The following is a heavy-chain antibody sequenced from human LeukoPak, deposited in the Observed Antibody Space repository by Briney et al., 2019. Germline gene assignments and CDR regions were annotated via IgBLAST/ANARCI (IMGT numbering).Heavy chain of an antibody. D-gene: IGHD5-18*01. CDR1: GFTFSSYW. Sequence: GXSLRLSCAASGFTFSSYWMHWVRQAPGKGLGWVSRINSDGSSTNYADSVKGRFTISRDNAKNTLYLQMNGLRAEDTALYYCARDGKRGYSYGYTDYWGQGTLVTVSS. J-gene: IGHJ4*02. V-gene: IGHV3-74*01. CDR3: ARDGKRGYSYGYTDY. CDR2: INSDGSST.